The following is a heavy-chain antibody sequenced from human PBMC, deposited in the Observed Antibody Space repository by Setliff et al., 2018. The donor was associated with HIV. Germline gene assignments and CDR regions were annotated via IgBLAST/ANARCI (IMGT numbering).Heavy chain of an antibody. CDR2: IYYTGST. D-gene: IGHD3-10*01. J-gene: IGHJ4*02. V-gene: IGHV4-59*08. CDR3: ARHRGSSSGGPGEIDY. CDR1: GGSMSSYY. Sequence: SETLSLTCTVSGGSMSSYYWSWIRQPPGKGLEWIGSIYYTGSTDYNPSLKSRVTISVDRSKNQFSLNVTSVTAADTAVYYCARHRGSSSGGPGEIDYWGQGTLVTVSS.